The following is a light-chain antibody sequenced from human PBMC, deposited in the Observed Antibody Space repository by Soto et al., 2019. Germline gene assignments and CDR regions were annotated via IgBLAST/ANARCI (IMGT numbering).Light chain of an antibody. J-gene: IGLJ2*01. CDR3: ATWDSSLSAGV. CDR1: SSNIGNNY. CDR2: DND. Sequence: QSVLTQPPSVSAAPGQKVTISCSGSSSNIGNNYVSWYQQLPGTAPKLLIYDNDKRPSGIPDRFSGSKSGTSATLGVTGLQTGDEADYYCATWDSSLSAGVFGGATKVTVL. V-gene: IGLV1-51*01.